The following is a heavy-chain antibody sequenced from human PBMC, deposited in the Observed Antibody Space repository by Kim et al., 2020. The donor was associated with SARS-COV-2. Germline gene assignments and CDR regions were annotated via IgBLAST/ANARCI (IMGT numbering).Heavy chain of an antibody. V-gene: IGHV3-33*01. CDR1: GFTFSSYG. CDR3: ATLPPDTAMDPLNDY. CDR2: IWYDGSNK. D-gene: IGHD5-18*01. J-gene: IGHJ4*02. Sequence: GGSLRLSCAASGFTFSSYGMHWVRQAPGKGLEWVAVIWYDGSNKYYADSVKGRFTISRDNSKNTLYLQMNSLRAEDTAVYYCATLPPDTAMDPLNDYWGQGTLVTVSS.